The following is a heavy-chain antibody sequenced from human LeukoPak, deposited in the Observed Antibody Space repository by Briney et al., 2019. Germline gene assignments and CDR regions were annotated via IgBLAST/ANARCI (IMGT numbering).Heavy chain of an antibody. CDR1: GFTFSNYA. CDR3: AKVRPNYYGSGSYYQYFDY. CDR2: ISGSGGST. Sequence: GGSLRLSCAASGFTFSNYAMSWVRQAPGKGLEWVSTISGSGGSTYYADSVKGRFTISRDNSKNTLYLQMNSLRAEDTAVYYCAKVRPNYYGSGSYYQYFDYWGQGTLVTVSP. J-gene: IGHJ4*02. D-gene: IGHD3-10*01. V-gene: IGHV3-23*01.